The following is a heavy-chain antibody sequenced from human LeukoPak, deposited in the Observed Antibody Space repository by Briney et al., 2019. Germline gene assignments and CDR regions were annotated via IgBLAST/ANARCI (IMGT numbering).Heavy chain of an antibody. V-gene: IGHV3-15*01. D-gene: IGHD3-3*01. J-gene: IGHJ4*02. CDR3: TTLAYDVHY. CDR1: GFIFRNAH. CDR2: IMSNPAGGTS. Sequence: GGSLRLSCGASGFIFRNAHMTWVRQAPGKGLEWIGRIMSNPAGGTSDYGAAVKGRFTISRDDSRNILYLQLTNVRADDTAVYYRTTLAYDVHYWGRGTLVTVSS.